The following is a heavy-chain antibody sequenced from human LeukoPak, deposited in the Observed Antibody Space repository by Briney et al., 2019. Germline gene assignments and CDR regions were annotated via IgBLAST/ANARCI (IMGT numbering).Heavy chain of an antibody. CDR2: ISSSSSYI. Sequence: GGSLRLSCAASGFTFSSYSMNWVRQAPGKGLEWVSSISSSSSYIYYADSVKGRFTFSRDNAKNSLYLQMNSLRAEDTAVYYCARDQNNWNEKDYWGQGTLVTVSS. CDR3: ARDQNNWNEKDY. D-gene: IGHD1-1*01. J-gene: IGHJ4*02. V-gene: IGHV3-21*01. CDR1: GFTFSSYS.